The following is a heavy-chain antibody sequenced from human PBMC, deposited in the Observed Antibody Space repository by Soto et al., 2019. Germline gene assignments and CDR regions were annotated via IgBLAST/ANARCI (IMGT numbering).Heavy chain of an antibody. Sequence: GGSLRLSCAASGFAFSSYVMHWVRQAPGKGLEWVAVIWYDGSNKYYADSVKGRFTISRDNSKNTLYLQMNSLRAEDTAVYYCARGRRDGYNFAPGYWGQGTLVTVSS. D-gene: IGHD5-12*01. V-gene: IGHV3-33*01. CDR1: GFAFSSYV. CDR3: ARGRRDGYNFAPGY. CDR2: IWYDGSNK. J-gene: IGHJ4*02.